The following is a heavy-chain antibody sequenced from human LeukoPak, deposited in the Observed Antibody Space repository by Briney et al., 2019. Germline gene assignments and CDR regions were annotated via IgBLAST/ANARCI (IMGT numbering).Heavy chain of an antibody. CDR3: ARVSARYSSVLGIYYYYYMDV. CDR1: GASISNYY. Sequence: PSETLSLTCTVSGASISNYYWSWIRQPAAKGLEWIGRISFSGSTDYNPSLKSRVAMSLDSSKTQFSLKLTSVTAADTAVYYCARVSARYSSVLGIYYYYYMDVWGKGTTVTVSS. CDR2: ISFSGST. J-gene: IGHJ6*03. D-gene: IGHD6-19*01. V-gene: IGHV4-4*07.